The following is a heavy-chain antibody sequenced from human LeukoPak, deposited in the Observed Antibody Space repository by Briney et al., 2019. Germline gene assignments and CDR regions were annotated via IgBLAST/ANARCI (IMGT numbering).Heavy chain of an antibody. CDR1: GGSISSYY. CDR3: GGELVRLWFDP. CDR2: VYYSGST. V-gene: IGHV4-59*01. Sequence: PSETLSLTCTVSGGSISSYYWSWIWQPPGKGLEWIGYVYYSGSTNYSPSLKSRVTISVDTSKNQFSLKLSSLTTADTAVSTRGGELVRLWFDPWGQGTLVTVSS. D-gene: IGHD3-16*01. J-gene: IGHJ5*02.